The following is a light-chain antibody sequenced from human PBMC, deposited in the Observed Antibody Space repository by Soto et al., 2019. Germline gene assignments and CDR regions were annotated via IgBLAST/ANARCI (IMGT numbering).Light chain of an antibody. V-gene: IGLV2-14*03. Sequence: QSALTQPASVSGSPGQSITISCTGTSSDVGGYNFVSWYQHHPGKAPKLIIYDVNNRPSGVSNRFSGSKSGNTASLTISGLQAEDEADYYCNSYAPSSTPFVFGTGTKLTVL. J-gene: IGLJ1*01. CDR2: DVN. CDR3: NSYAPSSTPFV. CDR1: SSDVGGYNF.